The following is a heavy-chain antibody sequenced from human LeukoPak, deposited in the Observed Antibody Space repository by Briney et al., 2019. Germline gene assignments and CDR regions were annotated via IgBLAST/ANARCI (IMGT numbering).Heavy chain of an antibody. V-gene: IGHV3-48*01. CDR1: GFTFSRHG. Sequence: GGSLRLSCAPSGFTFSRHGMHWVRQAPGKGLEWVSYISSSSSSIYYADSVKGRFTISRDNAKNSLYLQMNSLRAEDTAVYYCARIMTTVTTVGYWGQGTLVTVSS. CDR3: ARIMTTVTTVGY. J-gene: IGHJ4*02. D-gene: IGHD4-17*01. CDR2: ISSSSSSI.